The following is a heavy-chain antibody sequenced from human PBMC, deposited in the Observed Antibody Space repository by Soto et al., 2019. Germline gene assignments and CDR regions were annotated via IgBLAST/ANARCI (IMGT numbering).Heavy chain of an antibody. D-gene: IGHD3-22*01. J-gene: IGHJ4*02. CDR3: ARGQEYYYDSSGYYYDPYYFDY. V-gene: IGHV4-30-4*01. CDR2: IYYSGGT. Sequence: TWSLSCTVSGGSISSGDYYWSWIRQAPGKGLEWIGYIYYSGGTYYNPSLKSRVTISVDTSKNQFSLKLSSVTAADTAVYYCARGQEYYYDSSGYYYDPYYFDYWGQGTLVTV. CDR1: GGSISSGDYY.